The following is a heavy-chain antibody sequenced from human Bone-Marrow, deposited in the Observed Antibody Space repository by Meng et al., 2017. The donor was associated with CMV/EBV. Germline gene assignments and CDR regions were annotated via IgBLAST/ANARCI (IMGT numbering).Heavy chain of an antibody. J-gene: IGHJ6*02. CDR1: GYTFTSYY. D-gene: IGHD3-3*01. Sequence: ASVKVSCKASGYTFTSYYMHWVRQAPGQGLEWMGIINPSGGSTSYAQKFQGRVTMTRDTSTSTVYMELSSLRSEDTAVYSCSRDLSDGSWGRYYDFWSGYYYYGMDVWGQGTTVTVSS. V-gene: IGHV1-46*01. CDR3: SRDLSDGSWGRYYDFWSGYYYYGMDV. CDR2: INPSGGST.